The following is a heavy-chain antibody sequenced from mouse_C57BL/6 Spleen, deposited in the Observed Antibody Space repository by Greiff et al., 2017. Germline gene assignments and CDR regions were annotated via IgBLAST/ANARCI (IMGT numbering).Heavy chain of an antibody. D-gene: IGHD2-4*01. CDR2: IWRGGST. Sequence: QVQLQQSGPGLVQPSQSLSLTCTVSGFSLTSYGVHWVRQSPGKGLEWLGVIWRGGSTDYNAAFMSRLSITKDNSKSQVFFKMNSLQADDTAIYYCAKRGDYDGDYYAMDYWGQGTSVTVSS. CDR3: AKRGDYDGDYYAMDY. V-gene: IGHV2-5*01. CDR1: GFSLTSYG. J-gene: IGHJ4*01.